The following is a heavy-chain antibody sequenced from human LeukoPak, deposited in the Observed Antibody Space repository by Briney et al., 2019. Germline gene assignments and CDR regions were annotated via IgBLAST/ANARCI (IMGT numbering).Heavy chain of an antibody. D-gene: IGHD3-22*01. V-gene: IGHV4-34*01. Sequence: PSETLSLTCAVYGGSFSGYYWSWLRQPPGKGLEGVGEINHSGSTNYNPSLKSRVTISENTSKKQFSLKLSSVTAADTAVYYCARVGLDYYDSSHVAYYFDYWGQGTLVTVSS. CDR2: INHSGST. J-gene: IGHJ4*02. CDR1: GGSFSGYY. CDR3: ARVGLDYYDSSHVAYYFDY.